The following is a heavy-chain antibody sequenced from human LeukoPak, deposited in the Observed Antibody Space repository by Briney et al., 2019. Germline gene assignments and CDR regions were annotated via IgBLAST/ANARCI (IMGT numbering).Heavy chain of an antibody. CDR2: IKQDGSEK. J-gene: IGHJ4*02. V-gene: IGHV3-7*01. CDR1: GFTVSSNY. CDR3: ARDSRYYYDSSPSDY. D-gene: IGHD3-22*01. Sequence: GGSLRLSCAASGFTVSSNYMSWVRQAPGKGLEWVANIKQDGSEKYYVDSVKGRFTISRDNAKNSLYLQMNSLRAEDTAVYYCARDSRYYYDSSPSDYWGQGTLVTVSS.